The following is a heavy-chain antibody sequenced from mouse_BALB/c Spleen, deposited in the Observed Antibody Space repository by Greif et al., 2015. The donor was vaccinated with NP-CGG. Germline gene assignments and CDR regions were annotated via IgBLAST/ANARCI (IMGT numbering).Heavy chain of an antibody. J-gene: IGHJ4*01. CDR2: ISSGSSTI. Sequence: EVMLVESGGGLVQPGGSRKPSCAASGFTFSSFGVHWVRQAPEKGLEWVAYISSGSSTIYYADTVKGRFTISRDNPKNTLFLQMTSLRSEDTAMYYCATTVVAPYAMDYWGQGTSVTVSS. CDR3: ATTVVAPYAMDY. D-gene: IGHD1-1*01. CDR1: GFTFSSFG. V-gene: IGHV5-17*02.